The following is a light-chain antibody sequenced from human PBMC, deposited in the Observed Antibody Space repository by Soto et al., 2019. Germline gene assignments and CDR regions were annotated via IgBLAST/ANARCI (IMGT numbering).Light chain of an antibody. CDR1: SSDVGAYDY. J-gene: IGLJ1*01. Sequence: LTQPASVSGSPGQSITVSCTGTSSDVGAYDYVSWYQQHPGKGPKLLIYDVTRRPSGVSNRFSGSQSGNTASLTISGLHVEDEADYYCASYTTSDTLLFGTGTKVTVL. CDR2: DVT. CDR3: ASYTTSDTLL. V-gene: IGLV2-14*03.